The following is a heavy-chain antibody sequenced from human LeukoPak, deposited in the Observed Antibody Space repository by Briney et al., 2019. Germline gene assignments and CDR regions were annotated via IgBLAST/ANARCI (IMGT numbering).Heavy chain of an antibody. Sequence: ASVKVSCKASGYTFTSYDTNWVRQATGQGLEWMGWMNPNSGNTGYAQKFQGRVTMTRNTSISTAYMELSSLRSEDTAVYYCARDMGAGYSSSWYGGKDYGMDVWGQGTTVTVSS. CDR1: GYTFTSYD. J-gene: IGHJ6*02. D-gene: IGHD6-13*01. V-gene: IGHV1-8*01. CDR3: ARDMGAGYSSSWYGGKDYGMDV. CDR2: MNPNSGNT.